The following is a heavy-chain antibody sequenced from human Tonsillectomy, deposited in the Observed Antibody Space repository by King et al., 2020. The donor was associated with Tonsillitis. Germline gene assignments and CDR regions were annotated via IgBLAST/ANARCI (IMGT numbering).Heavy chain of an antibody. CDR1: GFSLTTSGVG. V-gene: IGHV2-5*02. CDR3: ARYTGDTIFGLVVSAYYFDY. CDR2: IYWDDDK. D-gene: IGHD3-3*01. J-gene: IGHJ4*02. Sequence: ITLKESGPTLVKPTQTLTLTCTFSGFSLTTSGVGVGWIRQPPGKALEWLALIYWDDDKRYSPSLKTRVTITKDTSKNQVLLTMTNMDPVDTATYYCARYTGDTIFGLVVSAYYFDYWGQGTLVAVSS.